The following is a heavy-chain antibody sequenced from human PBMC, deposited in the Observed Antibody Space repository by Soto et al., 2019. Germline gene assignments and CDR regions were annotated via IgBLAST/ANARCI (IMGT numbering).Heavy chain of an antibody. CDR1: GFTFSSYA. J-gene: IGHJ4*02. CDR3: AKNIVVEATSLVYFDY. D-gene: IGHD2-21*01. V-gene: IGHV3-23*01. CDR2: ISGTSGHT. Sequence: GGSLRLSCAASGFTFSSYAMNWVRRAPGKGLEWVSAISGTSGHTYYADSVKGRFTISRDNSKNTVHLQMNSLRVDDAAVYYCAKNIVVEATSLVYFDYWGQGTLVTVSS.